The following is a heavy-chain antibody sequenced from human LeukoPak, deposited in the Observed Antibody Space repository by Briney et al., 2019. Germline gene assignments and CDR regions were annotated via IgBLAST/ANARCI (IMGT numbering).Heavy chain of an antibody. J-gene: IGHJ6*03. CDR2: INHSGST. V-gene: IGHV4-34*01. CDR1: GGSFSGYY. D-gene: IGHD3-10*01. CDR3: ARWGITMVRGVIMPHYYYYMDV. Sequence: SETLSLTCAVYGGSFSGYYWSWIRQPPGKGLEWIGEINHSGSTNYNPSLKSRVTISVDTSKNQFSLKLSSVTAADTAVYYCARWGITMVRGVIMPHYYYYMDVWGKGTTVTISS.